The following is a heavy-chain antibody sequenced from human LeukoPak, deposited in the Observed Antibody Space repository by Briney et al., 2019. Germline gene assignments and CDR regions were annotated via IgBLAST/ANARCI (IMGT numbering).Heavy chain of an antibody. Sequence: SQTLSLTCTVSGGSISSGGYYWSWLRQPPGKGLEWIGYIYYSGATNYNPSLKSRVTISVDTSKTQFSLKLSSVTAADTAVYYCARRIAAADAFDIWGQGTMVTVSS. J-gene: IGHJ3*02. CDR1: GGSISSGGYY. V-gene: IGHV4-61*08. CDR3: ARRIAAADAFDI. D-gene: IGHD6-13*01. CDR2: IYYSGAT.